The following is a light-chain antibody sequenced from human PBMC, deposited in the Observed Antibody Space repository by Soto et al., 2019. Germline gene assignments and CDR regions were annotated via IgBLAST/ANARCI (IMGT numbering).Light chain of an antibody. CDR3: QQYNNWPQT. Sequence: EIVLTQSPATLSLSPGERATLSCRASQSVSSNYLAWCQQKPGQAPRLLIYGASSRATGIPARFSGSGPGTEFTLTISSLQSEDFAVYYCQQYNNWPQTFGQGTKVDIK. J-gene: IGKJ1*01. CDR2: GAS. CDR1: QSVSSN. V-gene: IGKV3D-15*01.